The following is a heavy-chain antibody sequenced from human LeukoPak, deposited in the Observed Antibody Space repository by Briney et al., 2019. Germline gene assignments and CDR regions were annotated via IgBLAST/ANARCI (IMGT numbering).Heavy chain of an antibody. CDR2: IYYSGST. J-gene: IGHJ5*02. Sequence: PSETLSLTCTVSGGSISSYYWSWIRQPPGKGLEWIGYIYYSGSTNYNPSLKSRVTISVDTSKNQFSLKLSSVTAADTAVYYCARDIGSGSYGPRRAHHWFDPWGQGTLVTVSS. D-gene: IGHD3-10*01. CDR3: ARDIGSGSYGPRRAHHWFDP. CDR1: GGSISSYY. V-gene: IGHV4-59*01.